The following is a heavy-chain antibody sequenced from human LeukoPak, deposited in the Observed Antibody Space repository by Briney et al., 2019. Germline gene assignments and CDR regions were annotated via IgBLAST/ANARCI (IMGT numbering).Heavy chain of an antibody. Sequence: GGSLTLSCAASGFTFSSYMNWVGQAPGKGLGGVSSISCTSCYIYYAVSVKRPFTISRDNAKTSLYLQMNSLRADDTAVYYCARGQSRYFDWYLGFFDYWGQGTLVTVSS. CDR3: ARGQSRYFDWYLGFFDY. V-gene: IGHV3-21*01. CDR2: ISCTSCYI. D-gene: IGHD3-9*01. CDR1: GFTFSSY. J-gene: IGHJ4*02.